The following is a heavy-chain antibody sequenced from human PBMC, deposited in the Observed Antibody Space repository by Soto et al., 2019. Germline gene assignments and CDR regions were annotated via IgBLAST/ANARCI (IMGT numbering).Heavy chain of an antibody. CDR3: AKGVSVWFSDYYSYMDV. CDR1: GFTFSSYA. CDR2: ISGSGDST. J-gene: IGHJ6*03. Sequence: EVQLLESGGGLVQPGGSLRLSCAASGFTFSSYAMSWVRQAPGKGVEWVSAISGSGDSTYYADSVKGRFTISRDNSKNTLYLQMNSLRAEDTAVYYCAKGVSVWFSDYYSYMDVWGKGTTVTVSS. V-gene: IGHV3-23*01. D-gene: IGHD2-21*01.